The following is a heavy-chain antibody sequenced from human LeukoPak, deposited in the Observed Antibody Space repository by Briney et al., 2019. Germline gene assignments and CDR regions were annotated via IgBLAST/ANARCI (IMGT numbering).Heavy chain of an antibody. Sequence: SETLSLTCTVSGGSISSSSYYWGWIRQPPGKGLGWIGSIYYSGSSYYNPSLKSRVTISVDTSKNQFSLKLSSVTAADTAVYYCARAPRWLSENWFDPWGQGTLVIASS. V-gene: IGHV4-39*07. D-gene: IGHD5-24*01. CDR1: GGSISSSSYY. CDR2: IYYSGSS. J-gene: IGHJ5*02. CDR3: ARAPRWLSENWFDP.